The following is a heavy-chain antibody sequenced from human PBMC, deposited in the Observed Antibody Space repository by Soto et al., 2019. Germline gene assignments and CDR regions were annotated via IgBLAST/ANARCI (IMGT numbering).Heavy chain of an antibody. Sequence: QVQLQESGPGLVKPSQTLALTGTVSGGSISSSGYYWSWIRQHPGKGLEWIGYSYYSGSSYYNPSLKSRVTISVDPSRNQFSLRLSSVTAADTAVYYCARNYYDRTGYDYFDYWGQGTLVTVSS. D-gene: IGHD3-22*01. CDR2: SYYSGSS. CDR3: ARNYYDRTGYDYFDY. J-gene: IGHJ4*02. V-gene: IGHV4-31*03. CDR1: GGSISSSGYY.